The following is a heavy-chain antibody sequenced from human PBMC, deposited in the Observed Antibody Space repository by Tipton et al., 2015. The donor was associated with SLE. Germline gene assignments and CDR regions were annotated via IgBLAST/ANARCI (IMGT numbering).Heavy chain of an antibody. V-gene: IGHV3-43*02. CDR1: GFTFDDYA. Sequence: SLRLSCAASGFTFDDYAMHWVRQAPGKGLEWVSLISGDGGSTYYADSVKGRFTISRDNSKNSLYLQMNSLRTEDTALYYCAKDMGYYGSAYYYGMDVWGQGTTVTVSS. CDR3: AKDMGYYGSAYYYGMDV. D-gene: IGHD3-10*01. CDR2: ISGDGGST. J-gene: IGHJ6*02.